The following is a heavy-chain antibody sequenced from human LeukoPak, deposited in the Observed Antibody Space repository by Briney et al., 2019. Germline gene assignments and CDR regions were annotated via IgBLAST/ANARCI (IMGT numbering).Heavy chain of an antibody. CDR1: GFTFSTYA. D-gene: IGHD3-22*01. CDR2: ISGSGGST. V-gene: IGHV3-23*01. J-gene: IGHJ4*02. Sequence: PGGSLRLSCAASGFTFSTYAMSWVRQAPGKGLEWVSGISGSGGSTFYADSVKGRFTISRDNSKNTLYLQMNSLRAEDTAVYYCAKDRAYYSDSSGYYLVRAYDYWGQGTLVTASS. CDR3: AKDRAYYSDSSGYYLVRAYDY.